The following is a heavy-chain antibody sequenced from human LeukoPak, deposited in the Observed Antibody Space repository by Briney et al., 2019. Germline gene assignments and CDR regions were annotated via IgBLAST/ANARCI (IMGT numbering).Heavy chain of an antibody. CDR1: GFTFSSYS. D-gene: IGHD4-11*01. CDR2: ISSSSSYI. CDR3: ARRGTDYCTPSSCHPNWFAP. J-gene: IGHJ5*02. Sequence: GGSLRLSCAASGFTFSSYSMNWVRQAPGKGLEWVSSISSSSSYIYYAGSVKGRFTISRDNVKNSLYLQMNSLRAEDTAVYFCARRGTDYCTPSSCHPNWFAPWGQGTQVTVSS. V-gene: IGHV3-21*04.